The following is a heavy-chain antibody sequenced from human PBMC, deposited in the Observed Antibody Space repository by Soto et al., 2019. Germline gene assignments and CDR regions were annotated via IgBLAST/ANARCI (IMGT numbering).Heavy chain of an antibody. CDR1: GFPLSDSA. Sequence: EVQLVESGGGLVQPGGSLKLACLASGFPLSDSAIHWVRKASGKGLEWVGRIRSKTNNYATTYGAPVRGRFTLSRDDSKNTPYLQMNNLESEDAAVYYCTRHAGGQVEHSFYYSFMDVWAKGTTVSV. CDR2: IRSKTNNYAT. J-gene: IGHJ6*03. CDR3: TRHAGGQVEHSFYYSFMDV. V-gene: IGHV3-73*01. D-gene: IGHD2-15*01.